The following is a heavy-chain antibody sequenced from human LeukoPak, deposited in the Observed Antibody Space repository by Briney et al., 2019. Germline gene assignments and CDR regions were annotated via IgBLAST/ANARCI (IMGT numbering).Heavy chain of an antibody. CDR2: TYYRSKWYS. CDR1: GDSVSSNSAA. V-gene: IGHV6-1*01. CDR3: ARDFCSSSNCPNNWIDP. J-gene: IGHJ5*02. D-gene: IGHD2-2*01. Sequence: SQTHSLTCAISGDSVSSNSAAWNWIRQSPSRGLKWLGRTYYRSKWYSNYAISVKSRITINPDTSKNQFSLQLNSVTPEDTAVYYCARDFCSSSNCPNNWIDPWGQGTLVTVSS.